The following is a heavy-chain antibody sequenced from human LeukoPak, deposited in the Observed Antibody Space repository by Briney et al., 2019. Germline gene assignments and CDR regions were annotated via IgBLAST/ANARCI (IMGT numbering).Heavy chain of an antibody. CDR3: ARVTGYRIEDYFDY. J-gene: IGHJ4*02. V-gene: IGHV4-38-2*02. D-gene: IGHD6-13*01. CDR2: IYYSGST. CDR1: GYSISSGYY. Sequence: SETLSLTCSVSGYSISSGYYWGWIRQPPGKGLEWIGYIYYSGSTNYNPSLKSRVTISIETSKNEFSLKLRSVTAADTAVYYCARVTGYRIEDYFDYWGQGTLVTVSS.